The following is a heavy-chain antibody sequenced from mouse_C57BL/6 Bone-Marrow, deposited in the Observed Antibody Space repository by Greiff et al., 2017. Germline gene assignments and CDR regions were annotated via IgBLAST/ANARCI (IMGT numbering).Heavy chain of an antibody. CDR2: IDPSDSYT. Sequence: QVQLQQPGAELVMPGASVKLSCKASGYTFTSYWMHWVKQRPGQGLEWIGEIDPSDSYTNYNQKFKGKSTLTVDKASSTAYMQLSSLTSEDSAVYYCERDYSNSYYAMDYWGQGTTVTGSS. J-gene: IGHJ4*01. CDR1: GYTFTSYW. D-gene: IGHD2-5*01. V-gene: IGHV1-69*01. CDR3: ERDYSNSYYAMDY.